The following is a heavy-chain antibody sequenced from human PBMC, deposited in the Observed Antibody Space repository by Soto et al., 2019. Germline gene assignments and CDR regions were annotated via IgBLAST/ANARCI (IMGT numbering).Heavy chain of an antibody. Sequence: ASVKVSCKASGYTFTSHSISWVRRAPGEGLEWVGWISGYNGYTNYAQNFKGRVTMTTDASTSTAYMELRSLRPDDTAVYYCARVGYYYGSGSYLFDPWGQGTLVTVPS. D-gene: IGHD3-10*01. CDR3: ARVGYYYGSGSYLFDP. V-gene: IGHV1-18*01. CDR2: ISGYNGYT. CDR1: GYTFTSHS. J-gene: IGHJ5*02.